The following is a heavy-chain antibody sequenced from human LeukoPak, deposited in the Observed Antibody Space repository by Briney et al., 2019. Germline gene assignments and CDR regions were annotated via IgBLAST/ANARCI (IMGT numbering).Heavy chain of an antibody. CDR1: GFIFTNYF. CDR2: IKHGGSEK. J-gene: IGHJ4*02. D-gene: IGHD3-3*01. V-gene: IGHV3-7*01. CDR3: ATDRGWRTSGYYLYYFEY. Sequence: GGSLRLSCAASGFIFTNYFMSRVRQAPGKGLKWVASIKHGGSEKYYVDSVRGRFTISRDNTMNSLYLQMSSLRAEDTAVYYCATDRGWRTSGYYLYYFEYWGQGTLVTFSS.